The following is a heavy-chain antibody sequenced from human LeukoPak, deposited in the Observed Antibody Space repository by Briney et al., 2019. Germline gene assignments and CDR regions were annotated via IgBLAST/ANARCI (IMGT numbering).Heavy chain of an antibody. Sequence: GGSLRLSCAASGFTFSSYGMHWVRQAPGKGLEWVAVIWYDGSNKYYADSVKGRFTISRDNSKNTLYLQMNSLRAEDTAVYYCARDKVVVVPAAIGVEGYGMDVWGQGTTVTVSS. J-gene: IGHJ6*02. CDR2: IWYDGSNK. CDR1: GFTFSSYG. D-gene: IGHD2-2*01. CDR3: ARDKVVVVPAAIGVEGYGMDV. V-gene: IGHV3-33*01.